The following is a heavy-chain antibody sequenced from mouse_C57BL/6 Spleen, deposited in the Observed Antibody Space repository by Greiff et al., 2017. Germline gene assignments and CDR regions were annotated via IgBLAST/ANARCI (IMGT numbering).Heavy chain of an antibody. CDR3: ARVDGGYYTMDY. V-gene: IGHV1-72*01. CDR1: GYTFTSYW. Sequence: QVHVKQSGAELVKPGASVKLSCKASGYTFTSYWMHWVKQRPGRGLEWIGMIDPNSGSTKYNEKFKSKTTLTVDKPTRTAYMQLSSLTSEDSAVYCCARVDGGYYTMDYWGQGTSVTVSS. CDR2: IDPNSGST. D-gene: IGHD1-1*02. J-gene: IGHJ4*01.